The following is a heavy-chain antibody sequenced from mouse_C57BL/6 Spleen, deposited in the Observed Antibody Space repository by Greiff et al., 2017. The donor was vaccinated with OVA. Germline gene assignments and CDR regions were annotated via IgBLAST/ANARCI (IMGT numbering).Heavy chain of an antibody. J-gene: IGHJ2*01. CDR2: IDPSDSET. Sequence: VKLQQPGAELVRPGSSVKLSCKASGYTFTSYWMHWVKQRPIQGLEWIGNIDPSDSETHYNQKFKDKATLTVDKSSSTAYMQLSSLTSEDSAVYYCARSPSYGNYDYWGQGTTLTVSS. CDR3: ARSPSYGNYDY. CDR1: GYTFTSYW. V-gene: IGHV1-52*01. D-gene: IGHD2-1*01.